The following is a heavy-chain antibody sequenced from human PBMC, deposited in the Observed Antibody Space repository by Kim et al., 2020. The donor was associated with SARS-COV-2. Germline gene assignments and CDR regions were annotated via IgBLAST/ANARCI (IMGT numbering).Heavy chain of an antibody. D-gene: IGHD2-2*01. CDR2: IYYTGNT. CDR3: ARQVSQYEGAKYFQP. V-gene: IGHV4-39*01. CDR1: GGSISSSGPY. Sequence: SETLSLTCTVSGGSISSSGPYWGWVRQAPGKGLEWIGTIYYTGNTYYNPSLKSRLIISVDTSRNQFSLQLSSLTAADTAFYYCARQVSQYEGAKYFQPWGQGTLVTVSS. J-gene: IGHJ1*01.